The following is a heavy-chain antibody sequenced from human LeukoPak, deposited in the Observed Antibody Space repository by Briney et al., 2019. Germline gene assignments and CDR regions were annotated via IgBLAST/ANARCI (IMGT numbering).Heavy chain of an antibody. Sequence: SGTLSLTCTVSGGSISSYYWSWIRQPAGKGLEWIGRIYTSGSTNYNPSLKSRVTMSVDTSKNQFSLKLSSVTAADTAVYYCARDVKYCSSTSCYPYYYYYYMDVWGKGTTVTVSS. CDR2: IYTSGST. CDR3: ARDVKYCSSTSCYPYYYYYYMDV. J-gene: IGHJ6*03. D-gene: IGHD2-2*01. V-gene: IGHV4-4*07. CDR1: GGSISSYY.